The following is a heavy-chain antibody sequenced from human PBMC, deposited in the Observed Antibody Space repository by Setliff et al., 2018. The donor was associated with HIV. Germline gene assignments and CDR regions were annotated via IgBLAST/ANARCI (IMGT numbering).Heavy chain of an antibody. CDR3: ARETYYGSGSYLPTEYYYYYMDV. J-gene: IGHJ6*03. Sequence: SVKVSCKASGGTFSSFAISWVRQAPGQGLEWMGSIIPIFGTANYAQKFQGRVTITTDESTTTAYMELRSLRSEDTAVYYCARETYYGSGSYLPTEYYYYYMDVWGKGTTVTVSS. V-gene: IGHV1-69*05. D-gene: IGHD3-10*01. CDR2: IIPIFGTA. CDR1: GGTFSSFA.